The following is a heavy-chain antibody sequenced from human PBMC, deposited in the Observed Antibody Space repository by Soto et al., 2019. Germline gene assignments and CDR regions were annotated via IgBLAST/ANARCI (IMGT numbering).Heavy chain of an antibody. D-gene: IGHD3-3*01. J-gene: IGHJ4*02. V-gene: IGHV5-51*01. CDR1: GYDFNTNW. CDR3: ARLPRDCNKTSCYYADH. Sequence: GESLKISCRGSGYDFNTNWFGWVRQLPGRGLEWVGVMYPGDSDTRYNPSLQGHVTLSVDVTVSTAFLQWRSLETSDTGMYFCARLPRDCNKTSCYYADHWGQGTQVTVSS. CDR2: MYPGDSDT.